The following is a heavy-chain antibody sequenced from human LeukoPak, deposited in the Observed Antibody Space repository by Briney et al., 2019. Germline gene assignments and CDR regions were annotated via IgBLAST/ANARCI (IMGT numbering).Heavy chain of an antibody. CDR1: GGSISSGDYY. Sequence: PSQTLSLTCTVSGGSISSGDYYWSWIRHPPGNGLEWIGYVYYSGSTYYNPSLKSRVTISVDTSKNQFSLKLSSVTAADTAVYYCARVTNSGSYVFDYWGQGTLVTVSS. J-gene: IGHJ4*02. CDR2: VYYSGST. D-gene: IGHD1-26*01. V-gene: IGHV4-30-4*01. CDR3: ARVTNSGSYVFDY.